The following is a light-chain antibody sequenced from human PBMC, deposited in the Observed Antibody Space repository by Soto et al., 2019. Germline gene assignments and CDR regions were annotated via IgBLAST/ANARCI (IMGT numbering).Light chain of an antibody. Sequence: QSVLTQPPSASGSPGRSVTISCTGASSDVGGYNFVSWYQQHPGKAPKLLIYEVTNRPSGVPDRFSGSRSGNTASLTVSGLQAEDEADYYCSSYAGSNNIVFGTGTKVTVL. J-gene: IGLJ1*01. V-gene: IGLV2-8*01. CDR3: SSYAGSNNIV. CDR1: SSDVGGYNF. CDR2: EVT.